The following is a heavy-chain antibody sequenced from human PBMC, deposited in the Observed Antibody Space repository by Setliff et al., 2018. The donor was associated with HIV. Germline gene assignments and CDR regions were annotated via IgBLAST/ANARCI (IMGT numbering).Heavy chain of an antibody. J-gene: IGHJ6*03. CDR2: ISYNGIT. V-gene: IGHV4-59*01. D-gene: IGHD6-6*01. Sequence: SETLSLTCSVSGGSMRNYYWSWIRQPPRKGLEWVGYISYNGITTYNPSLKSRVTVLVDTSKNQVSLKLRSVTAADTAVYYCARAYGFSGSSHSYYYYMDVWGKGTTVTVSS. CDR1: GGSMRNYY. CDR3: ARAYGFSGSSHSYYYYMDV.